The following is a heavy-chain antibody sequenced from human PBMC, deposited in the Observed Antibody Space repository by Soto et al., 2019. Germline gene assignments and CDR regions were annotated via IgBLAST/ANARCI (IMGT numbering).Heavy chain of an antibody. CDR3: ARDSGDYCDYYGMDV. CDR2: ISAYNGNT. J-gene: IGHJ6*02. V-gene: IGHV1-18*04. D-gene: IGHD4-17*01. Sequence: QVQLVQSGAEVKKPGASVKVSCNSSGYTFTSYGISWVRQAPGQGLEWMGWISAYNGNTNYAQKLQVRVTMTSDTSTSTAYMEHRSLRSDDQAVYYCARDSGDYCDYYGMDVWGQGTTVTVSS. CDR1: GYTFTSYG.